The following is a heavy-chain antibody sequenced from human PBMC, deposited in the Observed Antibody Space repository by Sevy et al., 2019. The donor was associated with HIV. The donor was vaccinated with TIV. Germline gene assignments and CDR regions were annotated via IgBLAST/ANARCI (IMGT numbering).Heavy chain of an antibody. Sequence: GGCLRLSCAASGFTFSSYAMHWVRQAPGKGLEWMAVISYDGSNKYYADSVKGRFTISRDNSKNTLYLQMNSLRAEDTAVYYCARSIQMVRRVSYYYYYGMDVWGQGTTVTVSS. V-gene: IGHV3-30*04. CDR3: ARSIQMVRRVSYYYYYGMDV. CDR1: GFTFSSYA. CDR2: ISYDGSNK. J-gene: IGHJ6*02. D-gene: IGHD3-10*01.